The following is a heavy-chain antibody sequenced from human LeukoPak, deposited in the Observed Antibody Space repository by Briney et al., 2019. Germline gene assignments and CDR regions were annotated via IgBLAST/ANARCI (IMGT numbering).Heavy chain of an antibody. D-gene: IGHD3-22*01. Sequence: PGGSLRLSCAASGFTFSNYAVRWVRQAAGKGLESVSGISGSGDSTYYADSVKGRFTISRDNSKNTLYLQMNSLRAEDTAVYYCARYDSSGYSGFDIWGQGTMVTVSS. V-gene: IGHV3-23*01. CDR3: ARYDSSGYSGFDI. J-gene: IGHJ3*02. CDR2: ISGSGDST. CDR1: GFTFSNYA.